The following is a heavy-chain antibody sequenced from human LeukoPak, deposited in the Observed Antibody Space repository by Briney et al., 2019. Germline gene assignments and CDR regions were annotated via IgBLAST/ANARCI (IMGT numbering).Heavy chain of an antibody. D-gene: IGHD1-26*01. J-gene: IGHJ4*02. CDR1: GFTFSDHY. CDR2: TRNKANSHTT. V-gene: IGHV3-72*01. Sequence: GGSLRLSCAPSGFTFSDHYMDWVRQAPGKGLEWVGRTRNKANSHTTEYAASVKGRFTISRDDSKNSLYLQMNSLKTEDTAVYYCARDRGGSYYDYWGQGTLVTVSS. CDR3: ARDRGGSYYDY.